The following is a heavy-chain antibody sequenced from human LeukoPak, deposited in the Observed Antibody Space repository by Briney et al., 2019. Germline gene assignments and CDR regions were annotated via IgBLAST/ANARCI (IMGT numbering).Heavy chain of an antibody. CDR2: ISWNSGSK. CDR1: GFTFDDYA. CDR3: AKDRTSPSGIAVAGTYDY. Sequence: GGSLRLSCAASGFTFDDYAMHWVRQAPGKGLEWVSGISWNSGSKGYADSVKGRFTISRDNAKNSLYLQMNSLRTEDTALYYCAKDRTSPSGIAVAGTYDYWGQGTLVTVSS. V-gene: IGHV3-9*01. J-gene: IGHJ4*02. D-gene: IGHD6-19*01.